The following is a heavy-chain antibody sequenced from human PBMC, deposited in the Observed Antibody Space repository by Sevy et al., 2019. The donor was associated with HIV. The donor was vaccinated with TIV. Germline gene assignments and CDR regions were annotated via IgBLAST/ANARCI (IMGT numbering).Heavy chain of an antibody. CDR2: ISSSSSYI. D-gene: IGHD3-3*01. CDR1: GFTFSSYS. CDR3: AGDVLRGESYYDFWSGYYGYFDY. J-gene: IGHJ4*02. V-gene: IGHV3-21*01. Sequence: GGSLRLSCAASGFTFSSYSMNWVRQAPGKGLEWVSSISSSSSYIYYADSVKGRFTISRDNAKNSLYLQMNSLRAEDTAEYYCAGDVLRGESYYDFWSGYYGYFDYWGQGTLVTVSS.